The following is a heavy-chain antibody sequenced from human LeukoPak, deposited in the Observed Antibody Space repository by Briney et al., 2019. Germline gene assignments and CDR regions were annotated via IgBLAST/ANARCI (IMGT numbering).Heavy chain of an antibody. V-gene: IGHV1-58*02. J-gene: IGHJ4*02. CDR2: IVVGSGNT. Sequence: SVKLSCKASGFTFTSSATQWVRQPRGQRLEWIGWIVVGSGNTNYAQKFQERVTITRDMSTSTAYMELSSLRSEDTAVYYCAAGYDTFDYWGQGTLVTVSS. D-gene: IGHD2-2*01. CDR3: AAGYDTFDY. CDR1: GFTFTSSA.